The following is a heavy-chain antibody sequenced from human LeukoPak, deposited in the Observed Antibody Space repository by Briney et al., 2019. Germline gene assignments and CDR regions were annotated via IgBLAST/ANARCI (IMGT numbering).Heavy chain of an antibody. Sequence: ASVKVSCKASGYTFTSYGISWVRQAPGQGLEWMGWISAYNGNTNYAQKLQGRVTMTTDTSTSIAYMELRSLRSDDTAVYYCAREFWSGYYPNDAFDIWGQGTMVTVSS. CDR3: AREFWSGYYPNDAFDI. CDR2: ISAYNGNT. CDR1: GYTFTSYG. J-gene: IGHJ3*02. V-gene: IGHV1-18*01. D-gene: IGHD3-3*01.